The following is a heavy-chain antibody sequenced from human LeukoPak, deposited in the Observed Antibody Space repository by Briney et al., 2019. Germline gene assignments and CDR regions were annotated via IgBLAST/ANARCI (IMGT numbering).Heavy chain of an antibody. Sequence: PGGSLRLSCAASGFTFSSYAMSWVRQTPGKGLEWVSAISGSGGSTYYADSVKGRFTISRDNSKNTLYLQMNSLRAEDTAVYYCAKPLSNDYGDNYYYGMDVWGQGTTVTVSS. CDR3: AKPLSNDYGDNYYYGMDV. D-gene: IGHD4-17*01. V-gene: IGHV3-23*01. CDR2: ISGSGGST. J-gene: IGHJ6*02. CDR1: GFTFSSYA.